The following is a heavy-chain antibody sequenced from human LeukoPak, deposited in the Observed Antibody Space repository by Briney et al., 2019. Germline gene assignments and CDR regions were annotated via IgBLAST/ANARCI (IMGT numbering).Heavy chain of an antibody. V-gene: IGHV3-23*01. Sequence: RGSLRLSCVVSGFSINNNGLSWFRQAPGKGLEWVSDMSGVGNTYYAESVKGRFTISRDNFKNTFFLQMNSLRAEDTALYYATGHGSNSYWGQGALVAVSS. D-gene: IGHD5-24*01. CDR2: MSGVGNT. J-gene: IGHJ4*02. CDR3: TGHGSNSY. CDR1: GFSINNNG.